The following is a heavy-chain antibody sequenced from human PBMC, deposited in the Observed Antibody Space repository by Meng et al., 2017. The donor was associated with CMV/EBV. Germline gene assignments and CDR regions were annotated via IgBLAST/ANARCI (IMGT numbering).Heavy chain of an antibody. CDR2: ISSSGSTI. D-gene: IGHD4-11*01. CDR3: ARDRDGNYRYYYGLDV. Sequence: GESLKISCAASGFTFSDYYMSWIRQAPGKGLEWVSYISSSGSTIYYADSVKGRFTISRDNAKNSLYLQMNGLRAEDTAVYYCARDRDGNYRYYYGLDVWGQGTTVTVSS. J-gene: IGHJ6*02. CDR1: GFTFSDYY. V-gene: IGHV3-11*01.